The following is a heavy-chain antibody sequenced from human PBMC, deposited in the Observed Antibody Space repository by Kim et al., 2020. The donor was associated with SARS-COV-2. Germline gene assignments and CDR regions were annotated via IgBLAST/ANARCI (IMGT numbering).Heavy chain of an antibody. CDR2: IWYDGSNK. V-gene: IGHV3-33*06. Sequence: GGSLRLSCAASGFTFSSYGMHWVRQAPGKGLEWVAVIWYDGSNKYYADSVKGRFTISRDNSKNTLYLQMNSLRAEDTAVYYCAKDREYYYGSGSYYPQYVFDYWGQGTLVTVSS. D-gene: IGHD3-10*01. J-gene: IGHJ4*02. CDR3: AKDREYYYGSGSYYPQYVFDY. CDR1: GFTFSSYG.